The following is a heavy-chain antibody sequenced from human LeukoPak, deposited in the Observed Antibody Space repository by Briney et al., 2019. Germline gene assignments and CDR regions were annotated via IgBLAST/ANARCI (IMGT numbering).Heavy chain of an antibody. D-gene: IGHD5-24*01. CDR2: IYHSGST. J-gene: IGHJ5*02. Sequence: PSETLSLTCTVSGYSISSGYYWGWIRQPPGKGLEWIGSIYHSGSTYYNPSLKSRVTISVDTSKNQFSLKLSSVTAADTAVYYCARDGYKDCDPWGQGTLVTVSS. CDR1: GYSISSGYY. CDR3: ARDGYKDCDP. V-gene: IGHV4-38-2*02.